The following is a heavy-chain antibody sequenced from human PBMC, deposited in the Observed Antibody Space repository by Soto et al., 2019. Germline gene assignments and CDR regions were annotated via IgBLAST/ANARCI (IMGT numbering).Heavy chain of an antibody. J-gene: IGHJ3*02. CDR1: GYTITSYY. CDR2: ISPSGGAT. CDR3: AIGRTVAGPDEALDI. V-gene: IGHV1-46*01. D-gene: IGHD6-19*01. Sequence: GASVKVSCTASGYTITSYYIHWVRQAPGQGLEWMGTISPSGGATSYAQTLQGRVTMTRDTSTSTVYMDLSSLRSEDTAVYYCAIGRTVAGPDEALDIWGQGTMVTVSS.